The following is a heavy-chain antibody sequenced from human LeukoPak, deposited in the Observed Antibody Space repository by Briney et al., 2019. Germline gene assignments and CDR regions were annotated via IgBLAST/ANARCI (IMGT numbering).Heavy chain of an antibody. CDR3: AKGPPLYPPDPYYFDY. CDR2: ISGSGGST. CDR1: GFTFSSYA. J-gene: IGHJ4*02. V-gene: IGHV3-23*01. D-gene: IGHD2-2*02. Sequence: GGSLRLSCAASGFTFSSYAMSWVRQAPGKGLEWVSAISGSGGSTYYADSVKGRFTISRDNSKNTLYLQMNSLRAEDTAVYYCAKGPPLYPPDPYYFDYWGQGTLVTVSS.